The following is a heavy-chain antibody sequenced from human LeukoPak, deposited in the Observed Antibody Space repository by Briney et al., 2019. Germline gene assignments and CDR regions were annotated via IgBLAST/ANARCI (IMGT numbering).Heavy chain of an antibody. J-gene: IGHJ4*02. V-gene: IGHV4-34*01. CDR3: ARGASYGDYVGDY. CDR1: GGSFSGYY. D-gene: IGHD4-17*01. CDR2: INHSGST. Sequence: SETLSLTCAVYGGSFSGYYWSWIRQPPGKGLEWIGEINHSGSTNYNPSLKSRVTISVDTSKNQFSLKLSSVTAADTAVYYCARGASYGDYVGDYWGQGTLVTVSS.